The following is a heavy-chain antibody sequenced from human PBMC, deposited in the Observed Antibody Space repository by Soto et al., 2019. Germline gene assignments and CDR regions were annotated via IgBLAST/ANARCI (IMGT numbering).Heavy chain of an antibody. J-gene: IGHJ4*02. CDR3: TSYYNDTSAYFDY. CDR1: RFRFSSYG. Sequence: GGSLRLSCAASRFRFSSYGMHWVRQASGRGLEWVGRIRSKAKGYATSYAASVEGRFNISRDDSKNTAYLQMSSLKTEDTALYYCTSYYNDTSAYFDYWGQGILVTVSS. D-gene: IGHD3-22*01. CDR2: IRSKAKGYAT. V-gene: IGHV3-73*01.